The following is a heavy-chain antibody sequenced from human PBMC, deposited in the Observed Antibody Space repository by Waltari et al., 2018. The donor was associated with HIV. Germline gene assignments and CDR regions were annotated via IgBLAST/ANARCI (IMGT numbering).Heavy chain of an antibody. CDR2: IYYSGST. D-gene: IGHD3-16*01. V-gene: IGHV4-39*01. CDR3: TSGGVGSTEDFYYGMDV. J-gene: IGHJ6*02. Sequence: QLHLQQSGPGLVNPSETLSLSCTVPGGSISRRNYYWGWIRQPPGLGLEWIGSIYYSGSTYYNPSLKSRVTVSVDTSRNQFSLKLYSVTAADTAVYYCTSGGVGSTEDFYYGMDVWGQGTTVTVSS. CDR1: GGSISRRNYY.